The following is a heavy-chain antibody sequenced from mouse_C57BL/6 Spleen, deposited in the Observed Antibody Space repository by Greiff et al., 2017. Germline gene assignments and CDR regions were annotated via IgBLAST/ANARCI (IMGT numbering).Heavy chain of an antibody. CDR1: GYSITSGYY. CDR3: ARENWVYAMDY. J-gene: IGHJ4*01. D-gene: IGHD4-1*01. CDR2: ISYDGSN. V-gene: IGHV3-6*01. Sequence: DVKLVESGPGLVKPSQSLSLTCSVTGYSITSGYYWNWIRQFPGNKLEWMGYISYDGSNNYNPSLKNRISITRDTSKNQFFLKLNSVTTEDTATYYCARENWVYAMDYWGQGTSVTVSS.